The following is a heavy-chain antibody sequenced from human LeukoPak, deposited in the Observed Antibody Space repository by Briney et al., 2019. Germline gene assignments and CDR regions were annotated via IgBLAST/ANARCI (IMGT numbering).Heavy chain of an antibody. CDR3: ARDSLWFGESHTHYYMDV. D-gene: IGHD3-10*01. CDR1: GYSISSGYY. J-gene: IGHJ6*03. CDR2: IYHSGT. Sequence: PSETLSLTCTVSGYSISSGYYWGWIRQPPGKGLEWIGTIYHSGTYYNPSLESRVTISVDTSKNQFSLKLSSVTAADTAVYYCARDSLWFGESHTHYYMDVWGKGTTVTVSS. V-gene: IGHV4-38-2*02.